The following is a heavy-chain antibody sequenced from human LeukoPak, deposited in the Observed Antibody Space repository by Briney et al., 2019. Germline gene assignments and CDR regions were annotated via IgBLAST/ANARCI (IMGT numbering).Heavy chain of an antibody. D-gene: IGHD3-10*01. J-gene: IGHJ1*01. CDR3: ARPPSGSYSYFQH. Sequence: SETLSLTCTVSGGSISSSGYYWGWIRQPPGKGLEWIGSIYYSGSTYYNPSLKSRATISVDTSKNQFSLKLSSVTAAAAAVYYCARPPSGSYSYFQHWGQGTLVTVSS. V-gene: IGHV4-39*01. CDR2: IYYSGST. CDR1: GGSISSSGYY.